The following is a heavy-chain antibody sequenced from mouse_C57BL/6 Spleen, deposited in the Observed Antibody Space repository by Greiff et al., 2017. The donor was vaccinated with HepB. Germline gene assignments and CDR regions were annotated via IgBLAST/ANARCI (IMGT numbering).Heavy chain of an antibody. J-gene: IGHJ2*01. V-gene: IGHV1-80*01. Sequence: VQLMESGAELVKPGASVKISCKASGYAFSSYWMNWVKQRPGKGLEWIGQIYPGDGDTNYKGKFKGKATLTADKSSSTAYMQLSSLPSEDSAVYFCAREYSRSYFDYWGQGTTLTVSS. CDR1: GYAFSSYW. CDR2: IYPGDGDT. CDR3: AREYSRSYFDY. D-gene: IGHD5-1*01.